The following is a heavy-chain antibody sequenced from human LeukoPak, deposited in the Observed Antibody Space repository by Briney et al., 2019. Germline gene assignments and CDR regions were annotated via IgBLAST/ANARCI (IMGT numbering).Heavy chain of an antibody. V-gene: IGHV3-33*08. CDR3: AASGYPYDAFDI. CDR1: GFTFSSYA. D-gene: IGHD3-22*01. Sequence: GGSLRLSCAASGFTFSSYAMSWVRQAPGKGLEWVAVVWYDGSNKYYADSVKGRFTISRDNSKNTLYLQMNSLRAEDTAVYYCAASGYPYDAFDIWGQGTMVTVSS. J-gene: IGHJ3*02. CDR2: VWYDGSNK.